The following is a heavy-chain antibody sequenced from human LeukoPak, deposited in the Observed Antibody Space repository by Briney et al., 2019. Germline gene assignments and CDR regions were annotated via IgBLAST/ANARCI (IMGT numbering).Heavy chain of an antibody. V-gene: IGHV4-34*01. CDR2: INHSGST. CDR1: GGSFSGYY. D-gene: IGHD4-17*01. Sequence: SEALSLTCAVYGGSFSGYYWSWIRQPPGKGLEWIGEINHSGSTNYNPSLKSRVTISVDTSKNQFSLKLSSVTAADTAVYYCASEKVGDYGDYVVGYWGQRTLVTVSS. CDR3: ASEKVGDYGDYVVGY. J-gene: IGHJ4*02.